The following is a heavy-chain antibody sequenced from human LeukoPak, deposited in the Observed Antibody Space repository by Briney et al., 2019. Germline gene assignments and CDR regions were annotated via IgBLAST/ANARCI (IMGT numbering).Heavy chain of an antibody. J-gene: IGHJ3*02. V-gene: IGHV3-7*01. Sequence: GGSLRLSCAASGFTFSSYWMSWVRQAPGKGLEWVANIKQDGSEKYYVDSVKGRFTISRDNAKNSLYLQMNSLRAEDTAVYYCARRRGGYCSSTSCYGGFDIWGQGTMVTVSS. CDR3: ARRRGGYCSSTSCYGGFDI. CDR2: IKQDGSEK. D-gene: IGHD2-2*01. CDR1: GFTFSSYW.